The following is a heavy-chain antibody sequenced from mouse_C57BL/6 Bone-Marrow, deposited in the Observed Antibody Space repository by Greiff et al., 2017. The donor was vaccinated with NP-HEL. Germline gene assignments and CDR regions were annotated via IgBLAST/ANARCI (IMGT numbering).Heavy chain of an antibody. Sequence: VQLQQPGAELVKPGASVKMSCKASGYTFTSYWITWVKQRPGQGLEWIGDIYPGSGSTNYNEKFKSKATLTVDTSSRTAYMQLSSLTSEDSAVYYCARIYYYGSSYRYFDVWGTGTTVTVSS. V-gene: IGHV1-55*01. CDR3: ARIYYYGSSYRYFDV. CDR2: IYPGSGST. CDR1: GYTFTSYW. D-gene: IGHD1-1*01. J-gene: IGHJ1*03.